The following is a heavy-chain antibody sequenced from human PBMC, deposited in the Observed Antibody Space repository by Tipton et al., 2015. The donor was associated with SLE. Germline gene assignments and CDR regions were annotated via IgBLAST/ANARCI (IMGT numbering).Heavy chain of an antibody. Sequence: TLSLTCTVSNGSLTNYYWAWIRRAPGRGLEYIGYIYYTGTTDYSSSLESRVSISLDTSKSQLSLRLTSVTAADTAIYFCARLPSVRGAFDFWGQGTMVTVTS. V-gene: IGHV4-59*08. CDR2: IYYTGTT. CDR1: NGSLTNYY. CDR3: ARLPSVRGAFDF. J-gene: IGHJ3*01.